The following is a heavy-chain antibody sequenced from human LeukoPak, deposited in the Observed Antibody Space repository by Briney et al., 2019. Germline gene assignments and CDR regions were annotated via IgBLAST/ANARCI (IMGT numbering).Heavy chain of an antibody. Sequence: GGSLRLSCAASGFTFSSYWMSWVRQAPGKGLEWVANIKQDGSEKYYVDSVKGRFTISRDNAKNSLYLQMNSLRAEDTAVYYCAKDQHVLRFLEWLSTEGAFDIWGQGTMVTVSS. D-gene: IGHD3-3*01. CDR1: GFTFSSYW. CDR3: AKDQHVLRFLEWLSTEGAFDI. V-gene: IGHV3-7*03. CDR2: IKQDGSEK. J-gene: IGHJ3*02.